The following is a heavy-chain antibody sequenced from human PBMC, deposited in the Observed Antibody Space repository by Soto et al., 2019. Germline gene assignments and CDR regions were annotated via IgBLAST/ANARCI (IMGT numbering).Heavy chain of an antibody. J-gene: IGHJ4*02. D-gene: IGHD2-21*01. CDR1: GGSISSGGYS. CDR3: ASSEFH. Sequence: TSETLSLTCAVSGGSISSGGYSWSWIRQPPGKGLEWIGYMYHSGSTYYNPSLKSRVTISIDRSKNQFSLKLSSVTAADTAVYYCASSEFHWGQGTLVTVSS. CDR2: MYHSGST. V-gene: IGHV4-30-2*01.